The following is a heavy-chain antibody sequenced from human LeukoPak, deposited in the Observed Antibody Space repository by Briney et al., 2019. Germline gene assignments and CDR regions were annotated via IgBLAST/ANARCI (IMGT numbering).Heavy chain of an antibody. J-gene: IGHJ4*02. CDR1: GRTFGSYC. V-gene: IGHV3-33*01. CDR2: IAYDGSRA. Sequence: PGDTLYLSCSVSGRTFGSYCRPWFRQTPGKGLEWVAVIAYDGSRAFYADSVKGRFTISRDNSKNTMSVQMDDLRAEDTAVYYCTRYNNDHFDYWGQGTLVTVSS. CDR3: TRYNNDHFDY. D-gene: IGHD1-14*01.